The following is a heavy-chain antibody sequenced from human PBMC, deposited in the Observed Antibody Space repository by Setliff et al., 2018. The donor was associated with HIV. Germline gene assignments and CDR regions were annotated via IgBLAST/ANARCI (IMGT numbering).Heavy chain of an antibody. CDR1: GYTFTNFG. Sequence: ASVKVSCKASGYTFTNFGITWVRQAPGQGLEWMGWISPYNGNTNYAPELHGRVTMTTDTSTSTASMELTSLRSDGTAVYYCARMNAYYNVWRSTYYFDYWGQGTLVTVSS. J-gene: IGHJ4*02. D-gene: IGHD3-3*01. CDR3: ARMNAYYNVWRSTYYFDY. CDR2: ISPYNGNT. V-gene: IGHV1-18*01.